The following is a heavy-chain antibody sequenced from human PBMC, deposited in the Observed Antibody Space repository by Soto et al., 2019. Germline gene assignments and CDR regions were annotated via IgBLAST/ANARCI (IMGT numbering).Heavy chain of an antibody. CDR2: INHSGST. D-gene: IGHD3-10*01. J-gene: IGHJ6*02. CDR1: GGSFSGYY. V-gene: IGHV4-34*01. Sequence: SETLSLTCAVYGGSFSGYYWSWIRQPPGKGLEWIGEINHSGSTNYNPSLKSRVTISVDTSKNQFSLKLSSVTAADTAVYYCARGRDTMVRGISKDYGMDVWGQGTTVTVSS. CDR3: ARGRDTMVRGISKDYGMDV.